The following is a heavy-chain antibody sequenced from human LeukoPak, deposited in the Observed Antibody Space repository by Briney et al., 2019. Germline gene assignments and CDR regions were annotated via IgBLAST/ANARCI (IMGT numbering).Heavy chain of an antibody. D-gene: IGHD2-15*01. CDR1: GFTFSSYA. V-gene: IGHV3-64*04. CDR2: ISSNGGST. Sequence: PGGSLRLSCSASGFTFSSYAMHWVRQAPGKGLEYVSAISSNGGSTYYADSVKGRFTISRDNSKNTLYLQMNSLRAEDTAVYYCARDPDCSGGSCYSDYFDYWGQGTLVTVSS. CDR3: ARDPDCSGGSCYSDYFDY. J-gene: IGHJ4*02.